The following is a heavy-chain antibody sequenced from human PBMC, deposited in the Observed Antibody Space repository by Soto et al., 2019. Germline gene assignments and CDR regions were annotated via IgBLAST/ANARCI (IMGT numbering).Heavy chain of an antibody. V-gene: IGHV3-23*01. CDR2: ISGSGGST. D-gene: IGHD3-10*01. CDR3: AELPYYYGSGSLTHFDY. Sequence: GGSLRLSCAASVLPFSSYAMSWVRQAPGKGLEWVSAISGSGGSTYYADSVKGRFTISRDNSKNTPYLQMNSLRAEDTAVYYCAELPYYYGSGSLTHFDYWGQGTLVTVSS. J-gene: IGHJ4*02. CDR1: VLPFSSYA.